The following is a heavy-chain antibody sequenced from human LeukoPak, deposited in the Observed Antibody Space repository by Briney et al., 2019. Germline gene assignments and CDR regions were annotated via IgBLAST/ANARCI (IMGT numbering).Heavy chain of an antibody. CDR3: AKDDSGYLYYFDY. J-gene: IGHJ4*02. D-gene: IGHD5-12*01. Sequence: GGSLRLSCAASGFTFSSFGMNWVRQAPGKGLEWVSSTSTSRPYIYYADSVKGRFTISRDNTKNTLYLQMNSLRAEDTAVYYCAKDDSGYLYYFDYWGQGTLVTVSS. CDR1: GFTFSSFG. CDR2: TSTSRPYI. V-gene: IGHV3-21*01.